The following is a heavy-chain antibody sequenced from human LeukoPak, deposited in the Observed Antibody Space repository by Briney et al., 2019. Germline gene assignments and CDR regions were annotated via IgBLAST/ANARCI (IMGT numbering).Heavy chain of an antibody. CDR3: AGRNSFGNYGGNRSGAFDI. Sequence: PSETLSLTCAVFGGSFSGYYWSWIRQPPGKGLEGWGEINLGGRTNDNPSLKSGVSTSVDTSKHQFSLRRGSVTAAAPPGCYCAGRNSFGNYGGNRSGAFDIWGQGTMVTVSS. V-gene: IGHV4-34*01. CDR2: INLGGRT. D-gene: IGHD4-17*01. J-gene: IGHJ3*02. CDR1: GGSFSGYY.